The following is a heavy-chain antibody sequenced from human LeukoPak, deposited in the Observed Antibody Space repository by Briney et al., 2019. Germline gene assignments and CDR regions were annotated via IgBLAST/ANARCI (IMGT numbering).Heavy chain of an antibody. Sequence: GGSLRLSCAASGFTFSSYSMNWVRQAPGKGLEWVSSISSSSSYIYYADSVKGRFTISRDNAKNSLYLQMNSLRAEDTAVYYCARDHYYGSGSYLLVYYYMDVWGKGTTVTVSS. J-gene: IGHJ6*03. V-gene: IGHV3-21*01. CDR1: GFTFSSYS. D-gene: IGHD3-10*01. CDR3: ARDHYYGSGSYLLVYYYMDV. CDR2: ISSSSSYI.